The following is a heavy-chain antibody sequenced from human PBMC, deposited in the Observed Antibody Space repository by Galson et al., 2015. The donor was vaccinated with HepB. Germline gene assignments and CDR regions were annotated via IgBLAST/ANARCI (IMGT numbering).Heavy chain of an antibody. J-gene: IGHJ4*02. CDR1: GFTFGDYY. CDR3: ARGGGNSYYYDGSGYYLPDN. CDR2: ISSGGGAI. V-gene: IGHV3-11*01. Sequence: SLRLSCAASGFTFGDYYMSWIRQAPGKGLEWVSYISSGGGAIYYADSVKGRFTISRDNPRNSLYLQMNSLRAEDTAVYYCARGGGNSYYYDGSGYYLPDNWGQGTLVTVSS. D-gene: IGHD3-22*01.